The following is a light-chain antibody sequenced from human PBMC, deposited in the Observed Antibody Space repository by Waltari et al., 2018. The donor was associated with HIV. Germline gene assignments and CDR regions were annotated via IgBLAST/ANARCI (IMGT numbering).Light chain of an antibody. CDR3: CSFAASSTLL. CDR2: EVS. J-gene: IGLJ2*01. CDR1: TSDVGTYDF. V-gene: IGLV2-23*02. Sequence: QSALTQPASVSGSPGQSITISCTGTTSDVGTYDFVSWYQQHPGKAPKLIIFEVSERPSGVSDPFSGSKSGNTASLTISGLQADDEADYYCCSFAASSTLLFGGGTRLTVL.